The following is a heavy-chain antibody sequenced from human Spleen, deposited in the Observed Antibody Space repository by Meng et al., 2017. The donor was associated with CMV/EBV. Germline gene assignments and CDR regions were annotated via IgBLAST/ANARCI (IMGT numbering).Heavy chain of an antibody. J-gene: IGHJ6*02. CDR3: AKCGGADYDVLTGLDV. V-gene: IGHV3-21*01. D-gene: IGHD3-9*01. CDR1: GFSFSSHS. Sequence: GESLKISCAASGFSFSSHSMNWVRQAPGKGLEWVSSISTESDYMYYADSVRGRFTISRDNAKNSLYLQMNSLRAEDTAVYYCAKCGGADYDVLTGLDVWGQGTTVTVSS. CDR2: ISTESDYM.